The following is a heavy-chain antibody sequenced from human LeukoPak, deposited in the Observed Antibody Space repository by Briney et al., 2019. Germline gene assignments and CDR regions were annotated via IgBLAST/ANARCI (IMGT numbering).Heavy chain of an antibody. V-gene: IGHV3-21*01. CDR2: ISSSSSYI. Sequence: GGSLRLSCAASGFTFSSYAMSWVRQAPGKGLEWVSSISSSSSYIYYADSVKGRFTISRDNAKNSLYLQMNSLRAEDTAVYYCARDGYSNYEYYYYYGMDVWGQGTTVTVSS. CDR3: ARDGYSNYEYYYYYGMDV. CDR1: GFTFSSYA. J-gene: IGHJ6*02. D-gene: IGHD4-11*01.